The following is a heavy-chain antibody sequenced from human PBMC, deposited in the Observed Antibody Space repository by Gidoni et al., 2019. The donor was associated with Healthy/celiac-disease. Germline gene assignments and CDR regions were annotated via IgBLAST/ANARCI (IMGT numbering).Heavy chain of an antibody. V-gene: IGHV1-69*04. CDR1: GVPFSSYA. CDR3: ARDLVLLPDTMLGVVISDYFDY. J-gene: IGHJ4*02. Sequence: QVQLVQSGAEVKKPGSSVQVSCNASGVPFSSYAISWVQQAPGQGLEWMGRIIPILGIANYAQKCQGRVTITADKSTSTAYMELSSMRSEDTAVYYCARDLVLLPDTMLGVVISDYFDYWGQGTLVTVSS. D-gene: IGHD3-3*01. CDR2: IIPILGIA.